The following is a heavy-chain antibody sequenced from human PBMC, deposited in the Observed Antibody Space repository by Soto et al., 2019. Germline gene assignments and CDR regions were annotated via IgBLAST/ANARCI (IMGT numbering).Heavy chain of an antibody. D-gene: IGHD3-10*01. Sequence: HPGGSLRLSCAASGFTVSSNYMSWVRQAPGKGLEWVSVIYSGGSTYYADSVKGRFTISRDNSKNTLYLQMNSLRAEDTAVYYCARTWFNSPPRGAYGMDVWGQGTTVTVSS. CDR3: ARTWFNSPPRGAYGMDV. CDR1: GFTVSSNY. V-gene: IGHV3-53*01. CDR2: IYSGGST. J-gene: IGHJ6*02.